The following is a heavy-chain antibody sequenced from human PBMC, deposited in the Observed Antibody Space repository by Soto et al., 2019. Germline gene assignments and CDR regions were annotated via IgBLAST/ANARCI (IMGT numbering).Heavy chain of an antibody. CDR2: IYSGGST. J-gene: IGHJ6*03. D-gene: IGHD6-13*01. CDR3: ARDLAAAGDYYYMDV. Sequence: EVQLVESGGGLVQPGGSLRLSFAASGFTVSSNYMSWVRQAPGKGLEWVSVIYSGGSTYYADSVKGRFTISRDNSKNTLYLQMNSLRAEDTAVYYCARDLAAAGDYYYMDVWGKGTTVTVSS. CDR1: GFTVSSNY. V-gene: IGHV3-66*01.